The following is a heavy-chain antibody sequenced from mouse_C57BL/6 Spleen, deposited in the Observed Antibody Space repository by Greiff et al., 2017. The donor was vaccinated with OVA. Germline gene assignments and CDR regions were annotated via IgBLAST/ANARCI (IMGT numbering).Heavy chain of an antibody. CDR2: IDPETGGT. D-gene: IGHD1-1*02. V-gene: IGHV1-15*01. Sequence: QVQLQQSGAELVRPGASVTLSCKASGYTFTDYEMHWVKQTPVHGLEWIGAIDPETGGTAYNQTVKGKSILTADKSSSTPYMELRSLTSEDSAVYYCTNGSYGYFDVWGTGTTVTVSS. J-gene: IGHJ1*03. CDR3: TNGSYGYFDV. CDR1: GYTFTDYE.